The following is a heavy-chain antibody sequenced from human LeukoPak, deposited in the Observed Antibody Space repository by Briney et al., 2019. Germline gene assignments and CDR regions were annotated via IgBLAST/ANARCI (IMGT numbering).Heavy chain of an antibody. CDR3: ARHTYTYAKYYYYMDV. CDR1: GGSISSSSYY. D-gene: IGHD5-18*01. Sequence: SETLSLTCTVSGGSISSSSYYWGWIRQPPGKGLEWIGSIYYSGTTYYNPSLNSRVTISVDTSKNQFSLELSFVTAADTALYYCARHTYTYAKYYYYMDVWGKGTTVTVSS. J-gene: IGHJ6*03. V-gene: IGHV4-39*01. CDR2: IYYSGTT.